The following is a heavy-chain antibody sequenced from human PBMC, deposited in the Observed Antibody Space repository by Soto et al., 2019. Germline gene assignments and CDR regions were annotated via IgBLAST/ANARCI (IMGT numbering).Heavy chain of an antibody. J-gene: IGHJ4*02. Sequence: GSGPTLVNPTQTLTLTCTFSGFSLSTSGVGVGWIRQPPGKALEWLALIYWDDDKRYSPSLKSRLTITKDTSKNQVVLTMTNMDPVDTATYYCAHTELGYCSGGSCYYFDYWGQGTLVTVSS. CDR1: GFSLSTSGVG. CDR2: IYWDDDK. V-gene: IGHV2-5*02. CDR3: AHTELGYCSGGSCYYFDY. D-gene: IGHD2-15*01.